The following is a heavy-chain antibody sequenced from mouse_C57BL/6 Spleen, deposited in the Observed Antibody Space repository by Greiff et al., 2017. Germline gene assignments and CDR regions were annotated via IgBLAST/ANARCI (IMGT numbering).Heavy chain of an antibody. Sequence: EVQLVESGGGLVQPGGSLSLSCAASGFTFTDYYMSWVRQPPGKALEWLGFIRNKANGYTTEYSASVKGRFTISRDNSQSILYLQMNALRAEDSATYYSARLTGIPYYAMDYWGQGTSVTVSS. CDR1: GFTFTDYY. CDR3: ARLTGIPYYAMDY. V-gene: IGHV7-3*01. D-gene: IGHD4-1*01. CDR2: IRNKANGYTT. J-gene: IGHJ4*01.